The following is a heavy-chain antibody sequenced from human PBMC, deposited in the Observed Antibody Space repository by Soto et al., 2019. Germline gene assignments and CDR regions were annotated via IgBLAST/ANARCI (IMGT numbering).Heavy chain of an antibody. J-gene: IGHJ4*01. CDR2: ITGSGVST. D-gene: IGHD5-18*01. CDR3: AKQADLSGYNYGSCFDF. Sequence: EVQLLESGGGLVQPGGSLRLSCAASGFTFSSYNLNWVRQAPGQGLEWVSTITGSGVSTYYADSVKGRFTISRDNSKDRLYLQMHSLRADDTAVYYCAKQADLSGYNYGSCFDFWGHGTLVTVSS. CDR1: GFTFSSYN. V-gene: IGHV3-23*01.